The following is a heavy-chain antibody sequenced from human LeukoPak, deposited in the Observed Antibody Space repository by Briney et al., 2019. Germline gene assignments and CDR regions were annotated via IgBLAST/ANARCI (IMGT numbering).Heavy chain of an antibody. Sequence: GESLKISCKGSGYTFTTYWIGWVRQMPGRGLEWMGIIYPGDSDTRYSPSFQGQVTISADKSISTAYLQWSSLKASDTAMYYCARARYCSGGTCYPDYWGQGTLVTVSS. CDR3: ARARYCSGGTCYPDY. CDR2: IYPGDSDT. V-gene: IGHV5-51*01. D-gene: IGHD2-15*01. J-gene: IGHJ4*02. CDR1: GYTFTTYW.